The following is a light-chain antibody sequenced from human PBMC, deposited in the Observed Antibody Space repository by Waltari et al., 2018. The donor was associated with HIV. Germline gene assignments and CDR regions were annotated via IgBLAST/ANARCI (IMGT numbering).Light chain of an antibody. CDR1: SSDVGRYNL. CDR2: EVN. V-gene: IGLV2-23*02. CDR3: CSYAGSSTSVV. J-gene: IGLJ2*01. Sequence: QSALTQSASVSGSPGQSITLSCTGTSSDVGRYNLVSWYQHHPGKAPKLMIYEVNKRPSGVSNRFSGSKSGNTASLTISGLQAEDEADYYCCSYAGSSTSVVFGGGTKLTVL.